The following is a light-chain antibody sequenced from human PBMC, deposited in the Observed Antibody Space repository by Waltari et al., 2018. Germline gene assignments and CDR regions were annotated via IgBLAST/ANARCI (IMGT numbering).Light chain of an antibody. V-gene: IGLV2-23*02. CDR1: SSDDGNYNL. Sequence: QSGLAQPASASGSPGQSITITCTGTSSDDGNYNLVSWYQQRPGKAPRLLIYEVTKRAPVTSDRFSASQSSNTASLSISGLQAQEDEADYYCCSYVGLGTYVFGTGTKVTV. CDR3: CSYVGLGTYV. CDR2: EVT. J-gene: IGLJ1*01.